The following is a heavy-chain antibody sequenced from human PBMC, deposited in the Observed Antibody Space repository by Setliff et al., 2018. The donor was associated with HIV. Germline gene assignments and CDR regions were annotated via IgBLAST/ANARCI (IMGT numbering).Heavy chain of an antibody. CDR1: GGSISSGSNY. CDR3: ARAPRDASNWFDP. V-gene: IGHV4-61*09. Sequence: TLSLTCTVSGGSISSGSNYWSWIRQPAGKGLEWIGHIYTSGSTNYNPSLKSRVTISVDTSKNQFYLKLSSVTAADTAVYYCARAPRDASNWFDPWGQGTLVTVSS. J-gene: IGHJ5*02. CDR2: IYTSGST.